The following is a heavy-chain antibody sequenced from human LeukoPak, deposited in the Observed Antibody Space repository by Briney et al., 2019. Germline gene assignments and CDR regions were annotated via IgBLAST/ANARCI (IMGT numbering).Heavy chain of an antibody. V-gene: IGHV3-9*01. Sequence: PGRSLRLSCAASGFTFDDYAMHWVRQAPGKGLEWVSGISWNSGSIGYADSVKGRFTISRDNAKNSLYLQMNSLRAEDTALYYCTKDMFYYDSSGYLKAWGQGPLATVSS. CDR2: ISWNSGSI. CDR3: TKDMFYYDSSGYLKA. J-gene: IGHJ4*02. D-gene: IGHD3-22*01. CDR1: GFTFDDYA.